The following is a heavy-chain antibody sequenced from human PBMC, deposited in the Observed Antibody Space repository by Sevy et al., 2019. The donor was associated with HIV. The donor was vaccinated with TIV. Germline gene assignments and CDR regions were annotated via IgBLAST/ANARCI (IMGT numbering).Heavy chain of an antibody. CDR2: ISSSSNYI. Sequence: GGSLRLSCAASGFTFSSYNMNWVRQAPGKGLEWVSSISSSSNYIYYADSMKGRFTIPRDNAKNSLYLQMNGLRAEDRAVYYCARVGGSSSWYQGYYGMDVWCQGTTVTVSS. D-gene: IGHD6-13*01. J-gene: IGHJ6*02. CDR3: ARVGGSSSWYQGYYGMDV. CDR1: GFTFSSYN. V-gene: IGHV3-21*01.